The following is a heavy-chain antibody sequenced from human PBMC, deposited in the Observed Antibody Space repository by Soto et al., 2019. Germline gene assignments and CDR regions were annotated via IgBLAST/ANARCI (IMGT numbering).Heavy chain of an antibody. D-gene: IGHD1-26*01. CDR1: GFTFNNAW. J-gene: IGHJ4*02. V-gene: IGHV3-15*01. Sequence: EVQLVESGGGLVKPGGSLRLSCAASGFTFNNAWMSWVRQAPGKGLEWVGRIKSKTDGGTADYAAPVKGRFTISRDDSKNTLYLQMNSLKTEDTAVYYCTTYLGWGLIPFDHWGQGTLVTVSS. CDR3: TTYLGWGLIPFDH. CDR2: IKSKTDGGTA.